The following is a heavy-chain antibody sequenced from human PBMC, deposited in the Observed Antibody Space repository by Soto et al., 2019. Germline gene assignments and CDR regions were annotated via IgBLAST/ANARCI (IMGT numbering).Heavy chain of an antibody. Sequence: QVQLVQSGVEVKKPGASVKVSCQASGYTFTNYGITWLRQAPGQGLEWMGWVSAYNRNTNYAQRFQDRVTMTTDTSTRTAYMEVRNLKSDDTAIYFCARERQYEPLLYWGKGTLVTVSS. CDR3: ARERQYEPLLY. CDR1: GYTFTNYG. V-gene: IGHV1-18*01. J-gene: IGHJ4*02. D-gene: IGHD2-2*01. CDR2: VSAYNRNT.